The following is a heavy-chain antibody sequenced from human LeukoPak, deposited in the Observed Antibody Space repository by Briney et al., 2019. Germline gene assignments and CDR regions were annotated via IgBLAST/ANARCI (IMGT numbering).Heavy chain of an antibody. CDR1: GGSLSSYY. J-gene: IGHJ4*02. CDR3: RGGSYVGGYDY. D-gene: IGHD1-26*01. Sequence: SETLSLTCTVSGGSLSSYYWSWIRQPAGQGLEWIGRIYTSGSTNYNPSLKTRVTMSVDTSKNQFSLKLSSVTAADTAVYYCRGGSYVGGYDYWGQGTLVTVSS. V-gene: IGHV4-4*07. CDR2: IYTSGST.